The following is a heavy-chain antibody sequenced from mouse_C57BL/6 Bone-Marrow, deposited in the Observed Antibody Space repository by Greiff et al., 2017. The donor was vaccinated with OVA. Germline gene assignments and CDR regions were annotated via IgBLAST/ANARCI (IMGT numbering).Heavy chain of an antibody. CDR2: IDPETGGT. CDR1: GCTFTDYE. Sequence: VQLQQSGAELVRPGASVTLSCKASGCTFTDYEMHWVKQTPVHGLEWIGAIDPETGGTAYNQKFKGKAILTADKSSSTAYMERRSLTSEDSAVYYCARGYSNYYAMDYWGQGTSVTVSS. V-gene: IGHV1-15*01. J-gene: IGHJ4*01. D-gene: IGHD2-5*01. CDR3: ARGYSNYYAMDY.